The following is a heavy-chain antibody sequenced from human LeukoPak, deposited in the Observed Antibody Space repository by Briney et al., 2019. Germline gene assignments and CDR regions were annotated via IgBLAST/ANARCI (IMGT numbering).Heavy chain of an antibody. CDR3: AKLNFLGWLPDY. CDR2: ISYDGSDK. V-gene: IGHV3-30-3*01. J-gene: IGHJ4*02. Sequence: PGGSLRLSCVASGFTFSSYAIHWVRQAPGKGPEWVAIISYDGSDKYYADSVKGRFTISRDNSKNTLYLQMNSLRAEDTAVYYCAKLNFLGWLPDYWGQGTLVTVSS. CDR1: GFTFSSYA. D-gene: IGHD6-19*01.